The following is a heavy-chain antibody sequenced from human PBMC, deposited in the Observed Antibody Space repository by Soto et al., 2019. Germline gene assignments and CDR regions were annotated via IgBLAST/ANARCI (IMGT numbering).Heavy chain of an antibody. CDR1: GDSISSGDYY. D-gene: IGHD3-16*01. V-gene: IGHV4-30-4*01. CDR3: ARGGSLDY. J-gene: IGHJ4*02. Sequence: QVQLQESGPGLVKPSQTLSLTCAVSGDSISSGDYYWSWIRQPPGKGLEWIGYIYYSGSTYYNPSLKSRATISVDTSQTHFSLKLSSVTAADTAVYYCARGGSLDYWGLGTLVAVSS. CDR2: IYYSGST.